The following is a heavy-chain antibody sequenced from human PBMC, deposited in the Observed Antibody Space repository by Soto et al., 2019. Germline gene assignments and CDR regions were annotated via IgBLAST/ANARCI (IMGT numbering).Heavy chain of an antibody. CDR3: VKSRGGNNFDFFD. CDR2: IRGNGDPP. D-gene: IGHD5-12*01. V-gene: IGHV3-64D*06. Sequence: GGSLRLSCSASGFTFSSYAMHWVRQAPGKGLEYVSGIRGNGDPPFYADSVKGRFTISRDNSKNTLYLQMSSLGADDTAVYYCVKSRGGNNFDFFDWGQGDLVTVS. CDR1: GFTFSSYA. J-gene: IGHJ4*02.